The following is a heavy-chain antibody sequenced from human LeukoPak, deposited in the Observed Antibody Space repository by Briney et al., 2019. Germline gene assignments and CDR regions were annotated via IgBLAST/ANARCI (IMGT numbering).Heavy chain of an antibody. J-gene: IGHJ6*02. CDR1: GYTFTSYG. CDR3: AGGVDTAMVRYYYYGMDV. Sequence: ASVKVSCKASGYTFTSYGISWVRQAPGQGLEWMGWISAYNGNTNYAQKLQGRVTMTTDTSTSTAYMELRSLRSDDTAVYYCAGGVDTAMVRYYYYGMDVWGQGTTVTVSS. V-gene: IGHV1-18*01. D-gene: IGHD5-18*01. CDR2: ISAYNGNT.